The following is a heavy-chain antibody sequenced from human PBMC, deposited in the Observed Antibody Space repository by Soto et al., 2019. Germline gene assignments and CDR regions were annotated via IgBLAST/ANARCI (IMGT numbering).Heavy chain of an antibody. D-gene: IGHD3-22*01. CDR3: ERAGVYDISVHYLDY. V-gene: IGHV3-53*05. CDR1: GFTVSSNY. Sequence: GTLRRPGSASGFTVSSNYMSWVRQAPGKGLEWVSVIYSCGSTYYADSVKGRFTISRDNSKNTLYLEINSLRVEDTAVYYCERAGVYDISVHYLDYWGQGTLVTVYS. J-gene: IGHJ4*02. CDR2: IYSCGST.